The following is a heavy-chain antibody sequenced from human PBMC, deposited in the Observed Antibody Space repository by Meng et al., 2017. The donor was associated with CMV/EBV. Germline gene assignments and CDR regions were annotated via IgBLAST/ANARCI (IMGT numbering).Heavy chain of an antibody. J-gene: IGHJ3*02. V-gene: IGHV4-34*01. D-gene: IGHD2-2*01. Sequence: GSLRLSCAASGFTFSSYSMNWVRQPPGKGLEWIGEINHSGSTNYNPSLKSRVTISVDTSKNQFSLKLSSVTAADTAVYYCAREYCSSTSCYSDAFDIWGQGTMVTVSS. CDR1: GFTFSSYS. CDR3: AREYCSSTSCYSDAFDI. CDR2: INHSGST.